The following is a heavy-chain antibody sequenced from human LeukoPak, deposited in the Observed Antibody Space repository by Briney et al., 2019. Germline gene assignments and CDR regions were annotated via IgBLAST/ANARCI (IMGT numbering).Heavy chain of an antibody. CDR1: GYNFTSYW. CDR2: IYPGDSDT. D-gene: IGHD4-17*01. CDR3: ARLLGSDYGAD. V-gene: IGHV5-51*01. J-gene: IGHJ4*02. Sequence: GESLKISFKGSGYNFTSYWIACVRQMPGKGLECMGIIYPGDSDTRYSPSFQGQVTNSVDKSISTAYLQWSSLKASDTAMYYCARLLGSDYGADWGRGTLVTVSS.